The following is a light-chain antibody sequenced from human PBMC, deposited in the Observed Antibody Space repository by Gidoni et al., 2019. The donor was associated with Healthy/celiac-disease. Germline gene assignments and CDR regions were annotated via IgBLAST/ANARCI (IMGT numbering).Light chain of an antibody. CDR3: QSYDSSLSGSV. V-gene: IGLV1-40*01. Sequence: QSVLTQPPSVSRAPGQRVTISCTGSSSNIGAGYDVHWYQQLPGTAPNLLIYGNSNRPSGVPDRLSGSKSGTSASLAITGLQAEDEADYYCQSYDSSLSGSVFGGGTKLTVL. CDR1: SSNIGAGYD. CDR2: GNS. J-gene: IGLJ2*01.